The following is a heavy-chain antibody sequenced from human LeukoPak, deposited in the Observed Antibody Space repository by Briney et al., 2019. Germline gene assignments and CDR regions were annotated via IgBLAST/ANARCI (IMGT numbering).Heavy chain of an antibody. CDR2: IKEDGSEK. V-gene: IGHV3-7*01. J-gene: IGHJ3*02. CDR1: GFTFGNYW. Sequence: GGSLRLSCAASGFTFGNYWMNWVCQAPGKGLEWVANIKEDGSEKYYVDSGKGRFTISRDNAGNSLYLQMNSLRAEDTAVYYCVRSRQTVGSAFDIWGQGTMVTVSS. CDR3: VRSRQTVGSAFDI. D-gene: IGHD4-11*01.